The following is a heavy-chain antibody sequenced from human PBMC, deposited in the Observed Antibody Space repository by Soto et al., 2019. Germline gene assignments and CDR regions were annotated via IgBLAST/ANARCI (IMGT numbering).Heavy chain of an antibody. V-gene: IGHV1-46*03. CDR3: TREGYYGSGDYYNERSXDY. Sequence: ASVKVSCKASGYTFTNYYMHWVRQAPGQGLEWMGIINPSVGRTTYAQKFQGRVTMTRDTSTNTVYMELNSLRSEDTAVYYCTREGYYGSGDYYNERSXDYWGQGTPVTVSS. CDR1: GYTFTNYY. CDR2: INPSVGRT. J-gene: IGHJ4*02. D-gene: IGHD3-10*01.